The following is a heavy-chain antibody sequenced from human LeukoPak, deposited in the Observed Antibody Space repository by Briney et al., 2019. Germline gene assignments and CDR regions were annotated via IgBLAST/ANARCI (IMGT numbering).Heavy chain of an antibody. CDR1: GYSISSAYY. CDR2: IYHGGTS. Sequence: SETLSLTCAVSGYSISSAYYWGWIRQPPGKGLEWIGNIYHGGTSYYNPSLKSRVTISVDTSKNQFSLKLSSVTAADTAVYYCARDTHLADRGQGTLVTVSS. CDR3: ARDTHLAD. V-gene: IGHV4-38-2*02. J-gene: IGHJ4*02.